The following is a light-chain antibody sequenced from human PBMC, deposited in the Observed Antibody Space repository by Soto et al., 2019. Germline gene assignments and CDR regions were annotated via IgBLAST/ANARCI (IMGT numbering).Light chain of an antibody. Sequence: IHMTQSPSSVSASVGDRVTTTCRASQDILNYLAWYQQKPGKAPKLLIYAASSLQNGVPSRFSGSGSGTDFTLTISCLDCEQMVSYYCPDSNVIVCPFGEGTKVDIK. CDR3: PDSNVIVCP. CDR2: AAS. V-gene: IGKV1-12*01. J-gene: IGKJ1*01. CDR1: QDILNY.